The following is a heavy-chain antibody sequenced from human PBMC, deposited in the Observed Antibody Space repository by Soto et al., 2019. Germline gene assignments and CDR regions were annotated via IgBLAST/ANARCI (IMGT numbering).Heavy chain of an antibody. CDR1: GYTFSHYD. CDR3: AKVSRKGSAIDFDY. Sequence: QVQLVQSGAELKKPGASVKVSCKASGYTFSHYDMNWVRQATGQGPEWIGWVNPNNGDTGYAQKVQGRVTLTTDISTTTAYMELTSLRSEDTAIYYCAKVSRKGSAIDFDYWGQGTLITVSS. CDR2: VNPNNGDT. J-gene: IGHJ4*02. V-gene: IGHV1-8*01. D-gene: IGHD3-10*01.